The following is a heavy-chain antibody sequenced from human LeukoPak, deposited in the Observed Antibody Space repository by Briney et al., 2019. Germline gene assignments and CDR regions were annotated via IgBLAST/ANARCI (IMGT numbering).Heavy chain of an antibody. CDR3: ARVVKSYCSGGSCYYYYGMDV. V-gene: IGHV1-18*01. Sequence: ASVNVSCRASGYTFTSYGISWVRQAPGQGLEWMGWISAYNGNTNYAQKLQGRVTMTTDTSTSTAYMELRSLRSDDTAVYYCARVVKSYCSGGSCYYYYGMDVWGQGTTVTVSS. CDR1: GYTFTSYG. CDR2: ISAYNGNT. D-gene: IGHD2-15*01. J-gene: IGHJ6*02.